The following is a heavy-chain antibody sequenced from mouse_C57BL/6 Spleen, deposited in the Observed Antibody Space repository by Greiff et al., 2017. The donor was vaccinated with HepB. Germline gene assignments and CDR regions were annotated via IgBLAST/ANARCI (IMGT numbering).Heavy chain of an antibody. CDR3: ARSPFYYGNYVFYAMDY. V-gene: IGHV5-17*01. CDR1: GFTFSDYG. J-gene: IGHJ4*01. D-gene: IGHD2-1*01. Sequence: EVHLVESGGGLVKPGGSLKLSCAASGFTFSDYGMHWVRQAPEKGLEWVAYISSGSSTIYYADTVKGRFTISRDNAKNTLFLQMTSLRSEDTAMYYCARSPFYYGNYVFYAMDYWGQGTSVTVSS. CDR2: ISSGSSTI.